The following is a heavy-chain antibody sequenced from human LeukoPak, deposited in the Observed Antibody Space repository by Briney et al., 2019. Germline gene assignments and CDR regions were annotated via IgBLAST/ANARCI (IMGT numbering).Heavy chain of an antibody. CDR1: GGSISSYY. J-gene: IGHJ3*02. Sequence: SETLSLTCTVSGGSISSYYWSWIRQPPGKGLEWIGYIYYSGSTNYNPSLKSRVTISVDTSKNQFSLKLSSVTAADTAVYYCARAISASAGAFDIWGQGTMVTVSS. CDR3: ARAISASAGAFDI. V-gene: IGHV4-59*01. CDR2: IYYSGST.